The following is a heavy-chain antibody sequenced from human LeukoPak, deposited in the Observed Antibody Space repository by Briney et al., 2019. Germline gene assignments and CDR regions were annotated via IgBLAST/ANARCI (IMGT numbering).Heavy chain of an antibody. V-gene: IGHV3-21*01. D-gene: IGHD3-22*01. CDR3: ARGIENLGRLWYDSSGKEVNLFDY. CDR2: ISSSSSYI. J-gene: IGHJ4*02. Sequence: PGGSLRLSCAASGFTFSSYSMNWVRQAPGKGLEWVSSISSSSSYIYYADSVKGRFTISRDNAKNSLYLQMNSLRAEDTAVYYCARGIENLGRLWYDSSGKEVNLFDYWGQGTLVTVSS. CDR1: GFTFSSYS.